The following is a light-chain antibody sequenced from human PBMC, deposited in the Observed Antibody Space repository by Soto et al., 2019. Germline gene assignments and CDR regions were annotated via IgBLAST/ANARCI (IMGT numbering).Light chain of an antibody. J-gene: IGLJ1*01. CDR3: GSYTLCSTL. V-gene: IGLV2-14*01. CDR1: SSDVGGYNY. Sequence: QSVLAQPASVSGSPGQSITISCTGTSSDVGGYNYVSWYQQHPGKAPKLMIYAVTDRPSGVSSRFSGSKSGNTASLTISGLQDDDESDYYCGSYTLCSTLFGTGIK. CDR2: AVT.